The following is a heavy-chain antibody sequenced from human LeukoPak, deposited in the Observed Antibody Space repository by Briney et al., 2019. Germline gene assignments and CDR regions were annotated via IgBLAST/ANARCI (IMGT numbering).Heavy chain of an antibody. D-gene: IGHD6-13*01. J-gene: IGHJ4*02. CDR2: IWYDGSNK. CDR3: ARDEAAAGYFLDY. Sequence: GRSLRLSCAASGFTFSSYGMHWVRQAPGKGLEWVAVIWYDGSNKCYADSVKGRFTISRDNSKNTLYLQMNSLRAEDTAVYYCARDEAAAGYFLDYWGQGTLVTVSS. CDR1: GFTFSSYG. V-gene: IGHV3-33*01.